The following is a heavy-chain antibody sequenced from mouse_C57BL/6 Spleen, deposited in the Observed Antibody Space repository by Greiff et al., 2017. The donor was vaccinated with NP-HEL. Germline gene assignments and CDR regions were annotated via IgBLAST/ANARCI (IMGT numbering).Heavy chain of an antibody. V-gene: IGHV1-19*01. J-gene: IGHJ4*01. D-gene: IGHD2-4*01. Sequence: EVQLQQSGPVLVKPGASVKMSCKASGYTFTDYYMNWVKQSHGKSLEWIGVINPYNGGTSYNQKFKGKATLTVDKSSSTAYMELNSLTSEDSAVYYCARGGLRGAMDYWGQGTSVTVSS. CDR2: INPYNGGT. CDR1: GYTFTDYY. CDR3: ARGGLRGAMDY.